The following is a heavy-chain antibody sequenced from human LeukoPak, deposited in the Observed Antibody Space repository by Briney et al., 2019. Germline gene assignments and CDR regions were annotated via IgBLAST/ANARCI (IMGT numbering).Heavy chain of an antibody. V-gene: IGHV3-48*03. Sequence: AGGSLRLSCAASGFTFSTYEMHWVRQAPGKGLEWISYISDTGRTTFYADSVKGRFTISRDNAKNSLYLQMNNLRGEDTAIYYCAGDRGYYDSSGYYYEVDYWGQGTLATVSS. D-gene: IGHD3-22*01. CDR1: GFTFSTYE. CDR3: AGDRGYYDSSGYYYEVDY. J-gene: IGHJ4*02. CDR2: ISDTGRTT.